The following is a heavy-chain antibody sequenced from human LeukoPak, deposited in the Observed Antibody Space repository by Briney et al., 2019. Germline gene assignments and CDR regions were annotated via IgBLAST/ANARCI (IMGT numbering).Heavy chain of an antibody. V-gene: IGHV4-34*01. J-gene: IGHJ3*02. D-gene: IGHD5-12*01. CDR2: INHSGST. Sequence: SETLSLTCAVYGGSFSGYYWSWIRQPPGKGLEWIGEINHSGSTNYNPSLKSRVTISVDTSKNQFSLKLSSVTAADTAVYYCARVGGYSGYDWRRAFDIWGQGTMVTVSS. CDR1: GGSFSGYY. CDR3: ARVGGYSGYDWRRAFDI.